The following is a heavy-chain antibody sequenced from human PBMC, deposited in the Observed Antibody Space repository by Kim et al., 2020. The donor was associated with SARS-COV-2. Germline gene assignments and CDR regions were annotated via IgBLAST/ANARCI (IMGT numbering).Heavy chain of an antibody. CDR3: AKGGYYDSSGTLDY. Sequence: GGSLRLSCAASGFTFGDYAMHWVRQAPGKGLEWVSGISWNSGSIGYADSVKGRFTISRDNAKNSLYLQMNSLRAEDTALYYCAKGGYYDSSGTLDYWGQGTLVTVSS. CDR1: GFTFGDYA. V-gene: IGHV3-9*01. CDR2: ISWNSGSI. D-gene: IGHD3-22*01. J-gene: IGHJ4*02.